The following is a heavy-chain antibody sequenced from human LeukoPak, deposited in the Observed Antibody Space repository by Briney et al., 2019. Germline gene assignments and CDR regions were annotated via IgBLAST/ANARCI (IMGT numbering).Heavy chain of an antibody. D-gene: IGHD2-15*01. Sequence: PGGSLRLSCAASGFTFSSYSMNWVRQAPGKGLEWVSSISSSSSYIYYADSVKGRFTISRDNAKNSLYLQMNSLRAEDTAVYYCARGYCSGGSCYSVDYWGQGTLVTVSS. CDR1: GFTFSSYS. V-gene: IGHV3-21*01. CDR3: ARGYCSGGSCYSVDY. J-gene: IGHJ4*02. CDR2: ISSSSSYI.